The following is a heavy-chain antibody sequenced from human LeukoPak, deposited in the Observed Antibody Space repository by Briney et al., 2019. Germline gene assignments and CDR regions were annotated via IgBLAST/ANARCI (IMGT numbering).Heavy chain of an antibody. V-gene: IGHV3-21*01. CDR3: AIDPDSELDDY. Sequence: GGSLRLSCAASGFTFSSYSMNWVRQSPGKGLEWVSSISSSSNYIYYADSVKGRFTISRDNAKNSLYLQMNSLRAEDTAVYYCAIDPDSELDDYWGQGTLVTVSS. CDR2: ISSSSNYI. J-gene: IGHJ4*02. D-gene: IGHD1-26*01. CDR1: GFTFSSYS.